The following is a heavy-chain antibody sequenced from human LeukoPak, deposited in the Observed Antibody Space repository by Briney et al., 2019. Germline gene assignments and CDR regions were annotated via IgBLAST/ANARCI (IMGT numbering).Heavy chain of an antibody. CDR2: IKPNSGVA. V-gene: IGHV1-2*02. CDR3: ARASYCGADCYYNFDY. J-gene: IGHJ4*02. Sequence: ASVKVSCRASGYTFSDHYMHWMRQAPGQGLEWMGWIKPNSGVAIYAQRFQGRVTLTTDTSISTAYMELRSLISDDTAVYFCARASYCGADCYYNFDYWGQGTLVTVSS. D-gene: IGHD2-21*02. CDR1: GYTFSDHY.